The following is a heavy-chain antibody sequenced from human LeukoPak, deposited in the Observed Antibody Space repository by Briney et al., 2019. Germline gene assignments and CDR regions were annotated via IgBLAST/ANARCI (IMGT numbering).Heavy chain of an antibody. V-gene: IGHV4-34*01. J-gene: IGHJ6*02. CDR1: GGSFSGYY. D-gene: IGHD2-21*02. CDR2: INHSGST. CDR3: ARGETYCGGDCCYYYYYGMDV. Sequence: SETLSLTCAVYGGSFSGYYWSWIRQPPGKGLEWIGEINHSGSTNYNPSLKSRVTISVDTSKNQFSLKLSSVTAADTAVYYCARGETYCGGDCCYYYYYGMDVWGQGTTVTVSS.